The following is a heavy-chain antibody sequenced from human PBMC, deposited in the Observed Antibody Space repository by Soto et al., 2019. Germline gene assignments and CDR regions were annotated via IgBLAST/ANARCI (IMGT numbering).Heavy chain of an antibody. CDR1: GGSINVNTYY. CDR3: ARRGTTGYCSGDTCYSGALDI. J-gene: IGHJ3*02. V-gene: IGHV4-39*01. Sequence: SETLSLTCFVSGGSINVNTYYWGCIRQAPGKGLEWIGNVYYSGSTNYNPSLKSRVTISIDTSKNQFSLKLSSVTAADTAVYYCARRGTTGYCSGDTCYSGALDIWGQGTMVTVSS. CDR2: VYYSGST. D-gene: IGHD2-15*01.